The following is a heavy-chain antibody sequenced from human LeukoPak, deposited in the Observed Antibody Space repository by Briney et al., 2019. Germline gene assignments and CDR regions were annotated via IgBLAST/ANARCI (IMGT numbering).Heavy chain of an antibody. CDR2: ISGFGGST. V-gene: IGHV3-23*01. J-gene: IGHJ4*02. Sequence: GGSLRLSCGASGFTFNSYAMSWVRQAPGKGLEWASTISGFGGSTYYADSVKGRFTISRDNSKNTLYLQMNSLRAEDTAVYYCATLRHYWGQGTLVTVSS. CDR1: GFTFNSYA. D-gene: IGHD3-9*01. CDR3: ATLRHY.